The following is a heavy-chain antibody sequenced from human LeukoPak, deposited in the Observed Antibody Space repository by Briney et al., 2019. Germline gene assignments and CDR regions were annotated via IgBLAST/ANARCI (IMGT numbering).Heavy chain of an antibody. CDR1: GGTFSSYT. D-gene: IGHD6-19*01. J-gene: IGHJ4*02. V-gene: IGHV1-18*01. CDR3: ARYRTAVAGIFDY. Sequence: GASVKVSCKASGGTFSSYTISWVRQAPGQGLEWMGRIIAYNGSTNYAQKLQGRVTMTTDTSTSTAYMELRSLRSDDTAVYYCARYRTAVAGIFDYWGQGTLVTVSS. CDR2: IIAYNGST.